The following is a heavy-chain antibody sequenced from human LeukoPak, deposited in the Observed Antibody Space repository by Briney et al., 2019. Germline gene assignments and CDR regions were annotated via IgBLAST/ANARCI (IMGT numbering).Heavy chain of an antibody. Sequence: PGGSLRLSCAASGFTFNIYGMHWVRQAPGKGLQWVALIRYDGSDKFYEDSVKGRFTISRDNSKNTLYLQMNSLRAEDTAVYYCAKEMGIFVTENAFDIWGQGTMVTVSS. CDR2: IRYDGSDK. V-gene: IGHV3-30*02. CDR1: GFTFNIYG. J-gene: IGHJ3*02. CDR3: AKEMGIFVTENAFDI. D-gene: IGHD3-3*01.